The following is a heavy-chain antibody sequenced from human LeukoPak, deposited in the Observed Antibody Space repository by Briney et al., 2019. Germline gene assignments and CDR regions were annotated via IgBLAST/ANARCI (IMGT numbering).Heavy chain of an antibody. Sequence: ASVKVSCKASGYTFTSYYMHWVRQAPGQGLEWMGIINPSGGSTSYAQKFQGRVTMTEDTSTDTAYMELSSLRSEDTAMYYCATVEREYFDTSGYFDYWGQGTLVTVSS. D-gene: IGHD3-22*01. J-gene: IGHJ4*02. V-gene: IGHV1-46*01. CDR3: ATVEREYFDTSGYFDY. CDR2: INPSGGST. CDR1: GYTFTSYY.